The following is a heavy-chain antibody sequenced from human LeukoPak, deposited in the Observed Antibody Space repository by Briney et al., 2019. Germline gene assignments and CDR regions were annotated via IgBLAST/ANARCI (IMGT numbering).Heavy chain of an antibody. Sequence: PSETLSLTCNVSGVSVSTSHWNWIRQRPGKGLEWIGCLSYTGKTDYNPSLKSRVSISLGSSNNHFSLKLTSETAADTAVYYCSEGYFEPFDHWGQGILVTVSS. CDR3: SEGYFEPFDH. D-gene: IGHD2/OR15-2a*01. CDR1: GVSVSTSH. V-gene: IGHV4-59*02. CDR2: LSYTGKT. J-gene: IGHJ4*02.